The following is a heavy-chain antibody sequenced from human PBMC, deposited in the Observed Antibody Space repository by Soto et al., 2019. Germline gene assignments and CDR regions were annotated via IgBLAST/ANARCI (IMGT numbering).Heavy chain of an antibody. D-gene: IGHD6-19*01. CDR2: ISYDGSNK. Sequence: GGSMGLSRAASGFTFCSYAMHWVRQAPGKGREWVAVISYDGSNKYYADSVKGRFTISRDNSKNTLYLQMNSLRAEDTAVYYCARGPVMAGNFDYWGQGTLVTVSS. J-gene: IGHJ4*02. V-gene: IGHV3-30-3*01. CDR1: GFTFCSYA. CDR3: ARGPVMAGNFDY.